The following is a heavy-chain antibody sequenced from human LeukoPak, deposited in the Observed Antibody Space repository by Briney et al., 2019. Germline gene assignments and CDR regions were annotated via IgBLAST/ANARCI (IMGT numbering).Heavy chain of an antibody. CDR3: ARGNGILDY. CDR1: SGSISNYY. V-gene: IGHV4-59*01. D-gene: IGHD1-26*01. Sequence: SETLSLTCSVSSGSISNYYWNWIRQPPGKGLEWIGYIYNRGSTNYNPSLKSRVTISVDTSKNQFSLKLSSVTAADTAVYYCARGNGILDYWGQGTLVTVSS. CDR2: IYNRGST. J-gene: IGHJ4*02.